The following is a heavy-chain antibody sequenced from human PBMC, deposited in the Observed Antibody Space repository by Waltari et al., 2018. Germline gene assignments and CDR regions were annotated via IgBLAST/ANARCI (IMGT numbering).Heavy chain of an antibody. V-gene: IGHV3-30*04. CDR3: ARDYCDRTNCHGMDV. CDR1: EFTFSSYA. CDR2: ISYNGRNI. Sequence: QVQLVESGGGVVQPGRSLRLPCEASEFTFSSYAMHLVRQAPGKGLEWVAVISYNGRNIYYVDSVKGRFTISRDNSKKTLYMQMNSLRAEDTAVYYCARDYCDRTNCHGMDVWGQGTTVTVSS. J-gene: IGHJ6*02. D-gene: IGHD3-22*01.